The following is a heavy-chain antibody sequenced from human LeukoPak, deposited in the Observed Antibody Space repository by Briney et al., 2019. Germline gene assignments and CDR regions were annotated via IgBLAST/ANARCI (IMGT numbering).Heavy chain of an antibody. CDR3: ARDPGYSSGPNY. D-gene: IGHD6-19*01. CDR1: GFSFSSFS. CDR2: ISGGSSFT. J-gene: IGHJ4*02. V-gene: IGHV3-21*01. Sequence: PGGSLRLSCAASGFSFSSFSMNWVRQAPGKGLEWVSYISGGSSFTHYVDSVKGRFTISRDNAKNSLYLQMNSLRAEDTAVYYCARDPGYSSGPNYWGQGIRVTVSS.